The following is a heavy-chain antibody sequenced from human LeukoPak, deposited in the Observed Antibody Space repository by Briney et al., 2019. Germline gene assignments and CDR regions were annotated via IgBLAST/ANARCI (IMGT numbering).Heavy chain of an antibody. CDR2: TYTSGTP. CDR1: GGSISSGSYY. D-gene: IGHD3-16*01. Sequence: SETLSLTCTVSGGSISSGSYYWTWIRQPAGKGLEWVGRTYTSGTPNYNPSLKSRVTISIDTSKNQFSLKLSSVTAADTAVYYCARDRVGDYFDYWGQGTLVTVSS. J-gene: IGHJ4*02. CDR3: ARDRVGDYFDY. V-gene: IGHV4-61*02.